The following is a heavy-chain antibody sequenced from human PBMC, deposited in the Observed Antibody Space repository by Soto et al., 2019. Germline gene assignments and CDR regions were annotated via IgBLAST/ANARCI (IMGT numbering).Heavy chain of an antibody. D-gene: IGHD6-6*01. CDR3: ARVGGLAARTFDY. Sequence: PSETLSLTCTVSGGSISDFYWSWIRQPPGKGPEWIGYIYYSGSTNYNPSLKSRVTISVDTSKNQFSLNLRSMSPADTAVYYCARVGGLAARTFDYWGPGTLVTVSS. J-gene: IGHJ4*02. CDR1: GGSISDFY. V-gene: IGHV4-59*01. CDR2: IYYSGST.